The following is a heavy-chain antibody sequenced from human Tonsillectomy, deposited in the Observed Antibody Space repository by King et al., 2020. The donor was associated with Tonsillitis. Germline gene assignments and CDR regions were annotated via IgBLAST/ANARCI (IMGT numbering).Heavy chain of an antibody. J-gene: IGHJ6*02. CDR2: IKQDGSEK. D-gene: IGHD3-10*01. V-gene: IGHV3-7*01. CDR1: GFTFRSYW. Sequence: VQLVESGGGLVQPGESLRLSCAASGFTFRSYWMSWVRQAPGKGLEWVANIKQDGSEKYYVDSVKGRFTISRYNAKSSLYLQMNSLRAEDTAVYYCARDTRLWFGGYYGMDVWGQGTTVTVSS. CDR3: ARDTRLWFGGYYGMDV.